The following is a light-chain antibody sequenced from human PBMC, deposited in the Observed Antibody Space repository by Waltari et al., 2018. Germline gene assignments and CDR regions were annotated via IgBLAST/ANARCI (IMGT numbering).Light chain of an antibody. CDR3: HQHNSWPPLS. V-gene: IGKV1-39*01. CDR2: DAS. Sequence: DIQMTQSPSSLSASVGDRVTITCRASQSIRSYLNWYQQKPGKAPKLLIYDASNLQSGVPSRFSGSGSGTDFTLTISGLQSEDYAVYFCHQHNSWPPLSFGGGTKVGIK. CDR1: QSIRSY. J-gene: IGKJ4*01.